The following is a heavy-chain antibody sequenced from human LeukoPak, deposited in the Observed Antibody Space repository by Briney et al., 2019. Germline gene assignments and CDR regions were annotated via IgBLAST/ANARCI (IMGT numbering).Heavy chain of an antibody. D-gene: IGHD2-15*01. J-gene: IGHJ1*01. V-gene: IGHV3-23*01. Sequence: GGSLRLSCAASGFTFSSSAMSWVRQAPGKGLEWVSAISNNGGYTYYADSVQGRFTISRDNSKSTLCLQMNSLRAEDTAVYYCAKQLGYCSDGSCYFPHWGQGTLVTVSS. CDR1: GFTFSSSA. CDR2: ISNNGGYT. CDR3: AKQLGYCSDGSCYFPH.